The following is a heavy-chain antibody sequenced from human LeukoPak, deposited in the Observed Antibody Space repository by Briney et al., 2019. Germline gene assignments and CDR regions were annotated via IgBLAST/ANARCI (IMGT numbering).Heavy chain of an antibody. D-gene: IGHD3-9*01. V-gene: IGHV3-30*02. CDR2: IRYDGSNK. Sequence: PGGSLRLSCAASGFTFSSYGMHWVRQAPGKGLEWVAFIRYDGSNKYYAGSVKGRFTISRDNSKNTLYLQMNSLRAEDTAVYYCAKDLRASYFDYWGQGTLVTVSS. CDR1: GFTFSSYG. J-gene: IGHJ4*02. CDR3: AKDLRASYFDY.